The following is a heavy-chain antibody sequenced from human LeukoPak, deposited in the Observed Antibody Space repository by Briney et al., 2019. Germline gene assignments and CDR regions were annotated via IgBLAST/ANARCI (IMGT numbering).Heavy chain of an antibody. J-gene: IGHJ4*02. CDR1: GDSVSSNNPA. D-gene: IGHD1-26*01. V-gene: IGHV6-1*01. CDR3: ARTAGWSFGFDY. Sequence: SQTLSLTCAISGDSVSSNNPAWNWIRQSPSRGLEWLGRTYYRSKWYTDYAVSVKGRITINPDTSKNQFSLKLSSVTAADTAVYYCARTAGWSFGFDYWGQGTLVTVSS. CDR2: TYYRSKWYT.